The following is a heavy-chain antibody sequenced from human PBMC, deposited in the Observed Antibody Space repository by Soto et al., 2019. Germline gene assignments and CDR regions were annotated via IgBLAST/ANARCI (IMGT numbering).Heavy chain of an antibody. CDR2: IIPIFGTA. CDR3: ARGKTYYYDSSGYYYDHERFDY. Sequence: SVKVSCKASGGTFSSYAISWVRQAPGQGLEWMGGIIPIFGTANYAQKFQGRVTITADESTSTAYMELSSLRSEDTAVYYCARGKTYYYDSSGYYYDHERFDYWG. D-gene: IGHD3-22*01. V-gene: IGHV1-69*13. CDR1: GGTFSSYA. J-gene: IGHJ4*01.